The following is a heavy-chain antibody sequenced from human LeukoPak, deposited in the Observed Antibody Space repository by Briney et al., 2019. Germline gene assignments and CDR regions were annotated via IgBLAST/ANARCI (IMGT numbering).Heavy chain of an antibody. CDR2: ISGSGGRT. D-gene: IGHD5-12*01. V-gene: IGHV3-23*01. Sequence: SGGSLRLSCAASGFIFTTYAMNWVHQAPGKGPEWVSSISGSGGRTFYADSLKGRFTIPRDNSKNTLYLQMNSLRPEDTAVYYCAIGPPYGGYSDWGQGTLVTVSS. CDR1: GFIFTTYA. J-gene: IGHJ4*02. CDR3: AIGPPYGGYSD.